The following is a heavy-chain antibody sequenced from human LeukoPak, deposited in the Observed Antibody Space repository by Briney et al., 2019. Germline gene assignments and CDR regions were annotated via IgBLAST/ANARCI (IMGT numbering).Heavy chain of an antibody. V-gene: IGHV3-23*01. CDR3: AKGRGFRVWDPWDN. CDR1: GFSFSNYG. CDR2: IGNSGFGT. Sequence: GGSLRLSCTASGFSFSNYGMAWVRQAPGKGLEWVSSIGNSGFGTYYADFVKGRFTISRDNSKNTLYLQMNSLRAEDTAVYYCAKGRGFRVWDPWDNWGQGTLITVSS. D-gene: IGHD3-16*01. J-gene: IGHJ4*02.